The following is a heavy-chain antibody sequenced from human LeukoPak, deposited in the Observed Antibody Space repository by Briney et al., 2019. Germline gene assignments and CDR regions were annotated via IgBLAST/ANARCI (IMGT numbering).Heavy chain of an antibody. J-gene: IGHJ4*02. CDR1: GFTFSNYG. Sequence: GRSLRLSCAASGFTFSNYGMHWVRQAPGKGLEWVSVLYYGVSTFYKDSVRGRFTTSGDKFKNTVYLQMNSLRAEDTAVYYCARGRQNYGDYPYWGQGTLVTVSS. CDR2: LYYGVST. V-gene: IGHV3-NL1*01. D-gene: IGHD4-17*01. CDR3: ARGRQNYGDYPY.